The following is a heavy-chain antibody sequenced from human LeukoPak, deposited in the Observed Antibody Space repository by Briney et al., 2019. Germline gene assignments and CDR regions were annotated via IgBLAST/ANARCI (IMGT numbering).Heavy chain of an antibody. CDR3: AKDRPNYYDSYGHYYRQDGDY. CDR2: IIPIFGTA. D-gene: IGHD3-22*01. V-gene: IGHV1-69*01. Sequence: SVKVSCKASGGTFISYAISWVRQAPGQGLEWMGGIIPIFGTANYAQKFQGRVTITADESTSTAYMELSSLRSEDTALYYCAKDRPNYYDSYGHYYRQDGDYWGQGTLVTVSS. J-gene: IGHJ4*02. CDR1: GGTFISYA.